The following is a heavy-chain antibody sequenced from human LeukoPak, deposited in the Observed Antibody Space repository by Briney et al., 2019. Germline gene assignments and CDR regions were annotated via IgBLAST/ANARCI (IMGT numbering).Heavy chain of an antibody. V-gene: IGHV4-61*02. CDR3: ARVARKGSIVDY. Sequence: SETLSLTCTVSGGSISSGSYYWSWIRQPAGKGLEWIGRIYTSGSTNYNPSLKSRVTMSVDTSKNQFSLKLSSVTAADTAVYYCARVARKGSIVDYWGQGTLVTVSS. J-gene: IGHJ4*02. D-gene: IGHD2-21*01. CDR1: GGSISSGSYY. CDR2: IYTSGST.